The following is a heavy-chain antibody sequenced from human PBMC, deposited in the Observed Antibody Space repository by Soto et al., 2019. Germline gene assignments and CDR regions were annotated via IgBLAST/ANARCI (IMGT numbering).Heavy chain of an antibody. Sequence: LGESLKISCKGSGYSFTSYWIGWVRQMPGKGLEWMGIIYPGDSGTRYSPSFQGQVTISADKSISTAYLQWSSLKASDTAMYYCARLLVATIAIDAFDIWGQGTMVTVSS. J-gene: IGHJ3*02. V-gene: IGHV5-51*01. D-gene: IGHD5-12*01. CDR1: GYSFTSYW. CDR2: IYPGDSGT. CDR3: ARLLVATIAIDAFDI.